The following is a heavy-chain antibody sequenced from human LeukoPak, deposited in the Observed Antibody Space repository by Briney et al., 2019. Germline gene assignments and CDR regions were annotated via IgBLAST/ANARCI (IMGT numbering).Heavy chain of an antibody. J-gene: IGHJ4*02. V-gene: IGHV3-23*01. CDR3: SKDDRSGCFDY. D-gene: IGHD3-22*01. CDR1: GFTLSSYA. Sequence: GGSLRLSCAASGFTLSSYAMSWVRQAPGKGLEWVSAISGSGGSTYYADSVKGRFTISRDNSKNTLYLQMNSLRAEDTAVYYCSKDDRSGCFDYWGQGNLVTVSS. CDR2: ISGSGGST.